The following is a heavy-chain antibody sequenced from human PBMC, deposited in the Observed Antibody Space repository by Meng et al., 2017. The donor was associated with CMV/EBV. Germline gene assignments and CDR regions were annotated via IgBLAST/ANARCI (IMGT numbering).Heavy chain of an antibody. CDR2: IKQDGSEK. J-gene: IGHJ3*02. D-gene: IGHD4-23*01. CDR1: GFTFSGYW. V-gene: IGHV3-7*01. CDR3: AREGGGTVVTDEGAFDI. Sequence: GESLKISCAVSGFTFSGYWMSWVRQAPGKGLEWVANIKQDGSEKYYVDSVKGRFTISRDNAKNSLYLQMNSLRAEDTAVYYCAREGGGTVVTDEGAFDIWGQGTMVTVSS.